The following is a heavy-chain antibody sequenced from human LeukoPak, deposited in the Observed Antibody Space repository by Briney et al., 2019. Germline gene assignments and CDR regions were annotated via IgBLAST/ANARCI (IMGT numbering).Heavy chain of an antibody. CDR1: GGSISSGSYY. CDR3: ARDFMGANLFDY. D-gene: IGHD1-26*01. V-gene: IGHV4-61*02. J-gene: IGHJ4*02. Sequence: PSETLSLTCTVSGGSISSGSYYWSWIRQPAGKGLEWIGRIYTSGSTNYNPSLKSRVTISVDTSKNQFSLKLSSVTAADTAVYYCARDFMGANLFDYWGQGTLVTVSS. CDR2: IYTSGST.